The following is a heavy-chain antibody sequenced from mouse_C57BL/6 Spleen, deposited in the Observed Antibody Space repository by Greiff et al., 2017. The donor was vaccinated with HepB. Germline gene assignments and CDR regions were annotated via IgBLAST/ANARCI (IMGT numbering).Heavy chain of an antibody. CDR2: INYDGSST. CDR1: GFTFSDYY. CDR3: ARDGDYYYAMDD. J-gene: IGHJ4*01. D-gene: IGHD2-13*01. Sequence: EVKLVESEGGLVQPGSSMKLSCTASGFTFSDYYMAWVRQVPEKGLEWVANINYDGSSTYYLDSLKSRFIISRDNAKNILYLQMSSLKSEDTATYYCARDGDYYYAMDDWGQGTSVTVSS. V-gene: IGHV5-16*01.